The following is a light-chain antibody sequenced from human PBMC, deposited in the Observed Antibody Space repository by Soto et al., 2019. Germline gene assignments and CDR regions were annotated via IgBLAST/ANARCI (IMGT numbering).Light chain of an antibody. CDR2: GAS. CDR3: QQYDSWRYT. J-gene: IGKJ2*01. V-gene: IGKV3-15*01. Sequence: EIVMTQSPDSLSVSPGERATLSCRASQSVSRTLAWYQQKPGQAPRLLIYGASTRATGIPARFSGRGSGTDFTLTISSLQSEDFAVYYCQQYDSWRYTFGQGTKLEIK. CDR1: QSVSRT.